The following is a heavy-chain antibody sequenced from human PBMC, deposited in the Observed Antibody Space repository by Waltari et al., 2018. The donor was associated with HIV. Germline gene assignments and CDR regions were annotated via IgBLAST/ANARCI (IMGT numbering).Heavy chain of an antibody. Sequence: QAQLVQSGAETKKPGSSVTVPCQASGGAFDTFALTWVRQAPGQGLEWLGGTAPFFGVIYAQDFNGRVTITSNPSTRTVFLELGGLRPDDTAVYFCAKSDFTELVRGQKAFDVWGQGT. CDR1: GGAFDTFA. J-gene: IGHJ3*01. CDR2: TAPFFGV. V-gene: IGHV1-69*19. D-gene: IGHD1-26*01. CDR3: AKSDFTELVRGQKAFDV.